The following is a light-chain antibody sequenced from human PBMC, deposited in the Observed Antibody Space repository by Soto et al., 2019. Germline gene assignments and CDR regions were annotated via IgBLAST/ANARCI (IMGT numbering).Light chain of an antibody. V-gene: IGKV3-11*01. CDR2: DAS. CDR1: QSVGSY. CDR3: QQRGNWPVA. J-gene: IGKJ1*01. Sequence: EIVLTQSPATLSLSPGDRATLSCRASQSVGSYLAWYQQKPGQAPRLLIYDASKKATGIPARFSGSGSETDFTLTISSLEPDDFATYYCQQRGNWPVAFGQGTKVEIK.